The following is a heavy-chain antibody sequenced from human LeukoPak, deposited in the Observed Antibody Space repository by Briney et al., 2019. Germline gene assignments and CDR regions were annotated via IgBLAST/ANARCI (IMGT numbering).Heavy chain of an antibody. V-gene: IGHV3-53*01. CDR1: GFTVSSNY. D-gene: IGHD1-26*01. CDR3: AKGYSGSSMTYYYYMDV. CDR2: IYSGGST. Sequence: GGSLRLSCAASGFTVSSNYMSWVRQAPGKGLEWVSVIYSGGSTYYADSVKGRFTISRDNSKNTLYLQMNSLRAEDTAVYYCAKGYSGSSMTYYYYMDVWGKGTTVTVSS. J-gene: IGHJ6*03.